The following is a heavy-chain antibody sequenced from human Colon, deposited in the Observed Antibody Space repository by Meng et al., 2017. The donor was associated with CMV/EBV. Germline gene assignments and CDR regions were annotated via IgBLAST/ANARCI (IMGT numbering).Heavy chain of an antibody. CDR3: SKDRTNYASGWFDF. J-gene: IGHJ4*02. D-gene: IGHD6-19*01. CDR2: ISGDSITT. Sequence: GGSLRLSCAASGFTFADFAMHWVRQAPGKGLEWVALISGDSITTYYGDAESGRFTISRDNSKNALYLQMDFLGPEDTAVYYCSKDRTNYASGWFDFWGQGTLVTVSS. CDR1: GFTFADFA. V-gene: IGHV3-43D*03.